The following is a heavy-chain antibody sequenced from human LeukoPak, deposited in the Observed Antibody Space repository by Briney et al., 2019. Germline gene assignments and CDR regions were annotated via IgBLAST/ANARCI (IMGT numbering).Heavy chain of an antibody. Sequence: EASVKVSCKASGYTFTSYGISWVRQAPGQGLEWMGWISAYNGNTNYAQKLQGRVTMTTDTSTSTAYMELRSLRSDDTAVYYCARVAIVGYSYGLLDYWGQGTLVTVSS. V-gene: IGHV1-18*01. J-gene: IGHJ4*02. CDR2: ISAYNGNT. CDR3: ARVAIVGYSYGLLDY. CDR1: GYTFTSYG. D-gene: IGHD5-18*01.